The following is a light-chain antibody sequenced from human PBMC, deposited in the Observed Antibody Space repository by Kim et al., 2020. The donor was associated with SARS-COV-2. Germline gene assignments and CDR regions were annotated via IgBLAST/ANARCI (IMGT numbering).Light chain of an antibody. V-gene: IGKV1-39*01. CDR3: QQTYSTPYT. J-gene: IGKJ2*01. CDR1: QSISAY. Sequence: SASAGDRVTITCRASQSISAYLNWYQHKPGKAPKLLIYAASSLQSVVSSRFSGSGFGTDFTLTISSLQPEDFATYYCQQTYSTPYTFGQGTKLEI. CDR2: AAS.